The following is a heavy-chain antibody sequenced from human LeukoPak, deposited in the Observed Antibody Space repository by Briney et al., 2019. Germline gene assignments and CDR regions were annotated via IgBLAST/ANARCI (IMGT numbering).Heavy chain of an antibody. Sequence: GGSLRLSCAASGFTFSDYYMSWIRQAPGKGLDWVSYISTSSSHTIYADSVKGRFTISRDNAKNSLSLQLNSLRADDTAVYYCARLGSIAAAGTPDYWGQGTLVTVSS. D-gene: IGHD6-13*01. CDR1: GFTFSDYY. CDR2: ISTSSSHT. V-gene: IGHV3-11*06. J-gene: IGHJ4*02. CDR3: ARLGSIAAAGTPDY.